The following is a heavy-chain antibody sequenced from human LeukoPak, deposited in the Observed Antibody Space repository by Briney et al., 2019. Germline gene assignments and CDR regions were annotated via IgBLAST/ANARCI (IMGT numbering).Heavy chain of an antibody. CDR3: ARRSYLIDY. Sequence: KVSCKASGYTFTSYWIGWVRQMPGKGLEWMGIIYPGDSDTRYSPSFQGQVTISADKSISTAYLQWSSLKASDTAMYYCARRSYLIDYWGQGTLVTVSS. J-gene: IGHJ4*02. V-gene: IGHV5-51*01. D-gene: IGHD1-26*01. CDR1: GYTFTSYW. CDR2: IYPGDSDT.